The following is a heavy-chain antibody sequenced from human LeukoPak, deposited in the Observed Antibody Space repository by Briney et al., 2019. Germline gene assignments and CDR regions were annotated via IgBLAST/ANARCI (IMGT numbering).Heavy chain of an antibody. CDR1: GYTFTVYY. CDR3: ARRPPGYSGYYLDY. Sequence: ASVKVSCKASGYTFTVYYMHWVRQAPGQGLEWMVWISPNNGDTKYARKFQGRVTMTRDTSISTVYMELSRLKSNDTAVYYCARRPPGYSGYYLDYWGQGTLVTVSS. J-gene: IGHJ4*02. CDR2: ISPNNGDT. V-gene: IGHV1-2*02. D-gene: IGHD5-12*01.